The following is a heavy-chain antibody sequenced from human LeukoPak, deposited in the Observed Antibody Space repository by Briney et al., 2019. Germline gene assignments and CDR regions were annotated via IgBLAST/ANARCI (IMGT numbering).Heavy chain of an antibody. V-gene: IGHV3-21*01. J-gene: IGHJ5*02. CDR2: ISSSSSYI. CDR3: ARDGEEYQLPPNNWFDP. D-gene: IGHD2-2*01. Sequence: GGSLRLSCVASGFTLSSYSMNWVRQAPGKGLEWVSSISSSSSYIYYADSVKGRFTISRDNAKNSLYLQMNSLRAEDTAVYYCARDGEEYQLPPNNWFDPWGQGTLVTVSS. CDR1: GFTLSSYS.